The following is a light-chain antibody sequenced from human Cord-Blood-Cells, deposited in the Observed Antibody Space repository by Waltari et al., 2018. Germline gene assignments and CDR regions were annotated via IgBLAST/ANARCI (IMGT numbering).Light chain of an antibody. CDR1: SSDVGGYNY. CDR3: SSYTSSSTLV. V-gene: IGLV2-14*03. J-gene: IGLJ1*01. Sequence: ISCTGTSSDVGGYNYVSWYQQHPGKAPKLMIYDVSNRPSGVSNRSSGSKSGNTASLTISGLQAEDEADYYCSSYTSSSTLVFGTGTKVTVL. CDR2: DVS.